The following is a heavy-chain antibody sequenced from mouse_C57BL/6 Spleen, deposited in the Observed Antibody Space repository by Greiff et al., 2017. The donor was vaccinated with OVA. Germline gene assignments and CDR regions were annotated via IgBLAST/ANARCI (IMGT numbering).Heavy chain of an antibody. CDR3: ARRALITTRYFDV. D-gene: IGHD1-1*01. CDR1: GYTFTDYN. V-gene: IGHV1-22*01. J-gene: IGHJ1*03. Sequence: VQLKQSGPELVKPGASVKMSCKASGYTFTDYNMHWVKQSHGKSLEWIGYINPNNGGTSYNQKFKGKATLTVNKSSSTAYMELRSLTSEDSAVYYCARRALITTRYFDVWGTGTTVTVSS. CDR2: INPNNGGT.